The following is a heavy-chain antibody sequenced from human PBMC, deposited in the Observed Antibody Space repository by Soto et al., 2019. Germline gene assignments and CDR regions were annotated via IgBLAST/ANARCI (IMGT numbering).Heavy chain of an antibody. Sequence: EVQLLESGGGLVQPGGSMRLSCAASGFTFSSYAMSWVRQDPGRGLEWVSVISGSGGSTYYADSVKGRFTISRDNSQDTGCLRVSSLRAEDTAVDYCGKRGSGTYFDYWGQGSLVTVSS. CDR1: GFTFSSYA. CDR2: ISGSGGST. V-gene: IGHV3-23*01. J-gene: IGHJ4*02. CDR3: GKRGSGTYFDY. D-gene: IGHD3-10*01.